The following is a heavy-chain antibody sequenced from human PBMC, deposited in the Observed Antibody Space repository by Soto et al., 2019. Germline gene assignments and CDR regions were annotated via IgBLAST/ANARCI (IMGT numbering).Heavy chain of an antibody. CDR2: ISYDGSNK. Sequence: QVQLVESGGGVVQPGRSLRLSCAASGFTFSSYGMHWVRQAPGKGLEWVAVISYDGSNKYYADSVKGRFTISRDNSKNTMYLQMNSLIAEDTAVYYCTKALSCGYFDWSFDYWGQRTLVTVSS. CDR1: GFTFSSYG. CDR3: TKALSCGYFDWSFDY. D-gene: IGHD3-9*01. V-gene: IGHV3-30*18. J-gene: IGHJ4*02.